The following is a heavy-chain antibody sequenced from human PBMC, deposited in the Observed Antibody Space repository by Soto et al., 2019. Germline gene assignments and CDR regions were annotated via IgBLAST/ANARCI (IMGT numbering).Heavy chain of an antibody. D-gene: IGHD3-22*01. CDR1: GFTFSSYA. J-gene: IGHJ5*02. CDR2: ISGSGGST. V-gene: IGHV3-23*01. Sequence: SLRLSCAASGFTFSSYAMSWVRQAPGKWLEWVSAISGSGGSTYYADSVKGRFTISRDTSKNTLYLQMNSLRAEDTAVYYCARESYDSSGYYLNWFDPWGQGTLVTVSS. CDR3: ARESYDSSGYYLNWFDP.